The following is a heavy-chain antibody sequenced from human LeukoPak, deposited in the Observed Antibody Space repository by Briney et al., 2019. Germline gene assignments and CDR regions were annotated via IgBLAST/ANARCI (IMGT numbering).Heavy chain of an antibody. CDR3: ARDDNGDNWFDP. D-gene: IGHD4-17*01. CDR2: INPSGGST. CDR1: GYTFTNFY. J-gene: IGHJ5*02. V-gene: IGHV1-46*01. Sequence: ASVKFSCKASGYTFTNFYMHWVRQAPGQGLEWMGVINPSGGSTGYAQKFQGRVTMTRDTSTSTVYMELSSLRSEDTAVYYCARDDNGDNWFDPWGQGTLVTVSS.